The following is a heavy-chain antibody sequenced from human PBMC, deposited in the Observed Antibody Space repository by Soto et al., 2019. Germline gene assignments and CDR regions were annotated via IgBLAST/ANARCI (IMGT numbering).Heavy chain of an antibody. J-gene: IGHJ4*02. CDR3: ARDVGLDSDDFFAY. CDR2: IRGDGGQT. V-gene: IGHV3-23*01. CDR1: GFTFSSYG. D-gene: IGHD3-9*01. Sequence: TGGSVRLSCTASGFTFSSYGMGWVRQAPGKGLQWVSTIRGDGGQTHYTDSVKGRFSISRDNSKNTVYLQMDSLRAEDTAMYFCARDVGLDSDDFFAYWGQGTQVTVSS.